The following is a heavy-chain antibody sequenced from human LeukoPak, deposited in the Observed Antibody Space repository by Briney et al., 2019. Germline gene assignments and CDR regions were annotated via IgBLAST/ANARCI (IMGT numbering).Heavy chain of an antibody. V-gene: IGHV3-33*01. CDR1: GFTFSSYG. CDR2: IWYDGSNK. CDR3: AREEYCGGDCLSSRSGFFDY. Sequence: PGGSLRLSCAASGFTFSSYGMHWVRRAPGKGLEWVAVIWYDGSNKYYADSVKGRFTISRDNSKNTLYLQMNSLRAEDTAVYYCAREEYCGGDCLSSRSGFFDYWGQGTLVTVSS. D-gene: IGHD2-21*02. J-gene: IGHJ4*02.